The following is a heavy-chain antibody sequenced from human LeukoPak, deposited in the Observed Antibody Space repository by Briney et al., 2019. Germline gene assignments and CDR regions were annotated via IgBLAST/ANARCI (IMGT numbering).Heavy chain of an antibody. CDR2: TNPNSGGT. CDR1: GYSFTGYY. D-gene: IGHD2-15*01. J-gene: IGHJ3*01. CDR3: ASGGGSFGDV. Sequence: ASVKVSCKASGYSFTGYYMHWVRQAPGQGLEWMGRTNPNSGGTNYAQKFQGRVTMTRDTSISTDYMELSGLRSDDTAVYYCASGGGSFGDVWGQGTMATVSS. V-gene: IGHV1-2*06.